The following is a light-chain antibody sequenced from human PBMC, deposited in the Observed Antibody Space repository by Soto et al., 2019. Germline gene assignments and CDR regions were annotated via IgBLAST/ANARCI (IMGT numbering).Light chain of an antibody. Sequence: QYALTQPASGSGSPGQSITISCTGTSSDIGSNNYVSWFQQRPGKAPTLIIYEVSNRPSGVSTHFSGSKSGNTASLTISGLLPEDEAEYYCSSYTTTTRLFGGGTKVTVL. J-gene: IGLJ3*02. CDR1: SSDIGSNNY. CDR3: SSYTTTTRL. CDR2: EVS. V-gene: IGLV2-14*01.